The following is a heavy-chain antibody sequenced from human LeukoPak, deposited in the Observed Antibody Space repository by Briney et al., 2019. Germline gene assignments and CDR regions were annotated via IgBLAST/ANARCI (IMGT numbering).Heavy chain of an antibody. CDR2: IKQDGSEI. CDR3: VRDKLTGASRLDY. J-gene: IGHJ4*02. Sequence: GGSLTLSCAASGFTFSNYWMSWVRQAPGRELEWVANIKQDGSEIYYVDSVKGRFTISRDNAKNSLYLQMNSLRAEDTAVYYCVRDKLTGASRLDYWGQGTLLTVSS. D-gene: IGHD7-27*01. V-gene: IGHV3-7*03. CDR1: GFTFSNYW.